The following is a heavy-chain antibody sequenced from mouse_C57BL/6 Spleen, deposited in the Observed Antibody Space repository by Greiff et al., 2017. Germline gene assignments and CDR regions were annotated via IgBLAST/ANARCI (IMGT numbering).Heavy chain of an antibody. V-gene: IGHV2-5*01. CDR3: AKGDYGSPYFDV. J-gene: IGHJ1*03. CDR1: GFSLTSYG. Sequence: QVQLQQSGPGLVQPSQSLSITCTVSGFSLTSYGVHWVRQSPGKGLEWLGVIWSGGSTDYNAAFMSRLSITKDNSKSQVFFKMSSLQADDTAIYYCAKGDYGSPYFDVWGTGTTVTVSS. CDR2: IWSGGST. D-gene: IGHD1-1*01.